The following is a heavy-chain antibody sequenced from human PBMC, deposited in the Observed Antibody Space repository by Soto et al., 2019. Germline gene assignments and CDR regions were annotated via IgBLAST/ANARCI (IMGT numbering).Heavy chain of an antibody. CDR1: GGSIRNGDSS. CDR3: ARVPDY. CDR2: IYYSGST. V-gene: IGHV4-30-2*01. Sequence: TLSLTCPFPGGSIRNGDSSWIWIRQPPGKGLEYIGYIYYSGSTYYNPSLKSRVTISVDRSKNQFSLKLSSVTAADTAVYYCARVPDYWGQGTLVTVSS. J-gene: IGHJ4*02.